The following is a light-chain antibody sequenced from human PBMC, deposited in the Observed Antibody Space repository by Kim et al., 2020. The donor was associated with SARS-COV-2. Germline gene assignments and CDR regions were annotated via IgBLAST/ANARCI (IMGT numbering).Light chain of an antibody. J-gene: IGLJ3*02. Sequence: SYELTQPPSVSVAPGNTARITCGGNNIGSKSVHWYQQKPGQAPVLVIYYDNDRPSGIPERFSGSNSGNTATLTISRVAAGDEADFYCQVWDSSSDHWVFG. CDR2: YDN. V-gene: IGLV3-21*04. CDR1: NIGSKS. CDR3: QVWDSSSDHWV.